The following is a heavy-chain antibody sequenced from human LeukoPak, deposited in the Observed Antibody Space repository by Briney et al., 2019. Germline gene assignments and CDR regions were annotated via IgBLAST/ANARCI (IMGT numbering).Heavy chain of an antibody. D-gene: IGHD4-11*01. CDR1: GFTFSSYA. J-gene: IGHJ5*01. CDR2: ISGSGGST. V-gene: IGHV3-23*01. CDR3: AKDLHDYGNYVGWFDS. Sequence: GGSLRLSCGASGFTFSSYAMDWVRQAPGKGLEWVSAISGSGGSTYYADSVKGRFTISRDNSKTTLFLQMNSLRAEDTAVYYCAKDLHDYGNYVGWFDSWGQGTLVTVSS.